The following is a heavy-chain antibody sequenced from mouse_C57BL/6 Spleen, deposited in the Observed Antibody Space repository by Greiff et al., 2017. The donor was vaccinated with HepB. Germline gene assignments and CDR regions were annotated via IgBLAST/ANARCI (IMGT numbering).Heavy chain of an antibody. CDR3: ARPRGDYYYFDY. J-gene: IGHJ2*01. V-gene: IGHV5-12*01. CDR1: GFTFSDYY. D-gene: IGHD2-4*01. CDR2: ISNGGGST. Sequence: EVQGVESGGGLVQPGGSLKLSCAASGFTFSDYYMYWVRQTPEKRLEWVAYISNGGGSTYYPDTVKGRFTISRDNAKNTLYLQMSRLKSEDTAMYYCARPRGDYYYFDYWGQGTTLTVSS.